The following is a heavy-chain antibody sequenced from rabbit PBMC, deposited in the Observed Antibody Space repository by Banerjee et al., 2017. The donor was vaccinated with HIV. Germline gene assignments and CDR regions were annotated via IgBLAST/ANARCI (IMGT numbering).Heavy chain of an antibody. D-gene: IGHD6-1*01. V-gene: IGHV1S40*01. CDR1: GFSFSSYYY. CDR2: IYAGSSGST. CDR3: ARMRLDYVDYGYSEFNL. Sequence: QSLEESGGDLVKPGASLTLTCTASGFSFSSYYYMCWVRQAPGKGLEWIACIYAGSSGSTYYASWTKGRFTISKTSSTTVTLQMTSLTAADTATYFCARMRLDYVDYGYSEFNLWGPGTLVTVS. J-gene: IGHJ4*01.